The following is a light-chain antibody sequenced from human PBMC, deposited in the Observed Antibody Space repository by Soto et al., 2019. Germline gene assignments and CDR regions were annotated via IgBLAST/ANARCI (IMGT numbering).Light chain of an antibody. CDR3: QHCGSSPS. V-gene: IGKV3-20*01. J-gene: IGKJ1*01. Sequence: EIVLTQSPGTLSLSPGERATLSCRASQSVSSSYLAWYQQKPGQAPRLLIYDTSSRATGIPDRFSGSGSGTDFALALSRLEPEDFAVYYFQHCGSSPSFGQGTKVELK. CDR2: DTS. CDR1: QSVSSSY.